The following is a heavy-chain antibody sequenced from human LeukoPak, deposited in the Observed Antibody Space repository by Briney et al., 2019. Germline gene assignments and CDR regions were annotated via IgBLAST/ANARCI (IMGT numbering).Heavy chain of an antibody. CDR2: INLNNGGT. CDR3: ARGRGQLYYSLPDPAHGMDV. Sequence: ASVKVSCKASGGTFSSYAISWVRQAPGQGLEWMGWINLNNGGTNYAQKFQGWVTMTRDTSISTAYMELSRLRSDDTAVYYCARGRGQLYYSLPDPAHGMDVWGQGTTVTVSS. V-gene: IGHV1-2*04. D-gene: IGHD1-26*01. CDR1: GGTFSSYA. J-gene: IGHJ6*02.